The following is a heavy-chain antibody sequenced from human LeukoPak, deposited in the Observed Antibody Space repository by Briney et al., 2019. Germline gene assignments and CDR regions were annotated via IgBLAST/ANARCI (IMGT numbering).Heavy chain of an antibody. J-gene: IGHJ4*02. CDR1: GFTFSSYA. Sequence: PGGSLRLPCAASGFTFSSYAMSWVRQAPGKGLEWVSAISGSGGSTYYADSVKGRFTISRDNAKNSLYLQMNSLRAEDTAVYYCATYYDFWSGYSRSYYFDYWGQGTLVTVSS. D-gene: IGHD3-3*01. CDR3: ATYYDFWSGYSRSYYFDY. V-gene: IGHV3-23*01. CDR2: ISGSGGST.